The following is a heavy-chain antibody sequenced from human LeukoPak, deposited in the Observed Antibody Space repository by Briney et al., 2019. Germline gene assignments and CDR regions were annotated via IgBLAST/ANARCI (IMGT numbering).Heavy chain of an antibody. CDR2: ISAYNSNT. CDR1: GYTFTSYD. CDR3: ARGPLGYCSGGSCSPLYYFDY. D-gene: IGHD2-15*01. V-gene: IGHV1-18*01. J-gene: IGHJ4*02. Sequence: ASVKVSCKASGYTFTSYDINWVRQAPGQGLEWMGWISAYNSNTHYAQKLQGRVTMTTDTSTSTAYLELRSLRSDDTAMYYCARGPLGYCSGGSCSPLYYFDYWGQGTLVTVSS.